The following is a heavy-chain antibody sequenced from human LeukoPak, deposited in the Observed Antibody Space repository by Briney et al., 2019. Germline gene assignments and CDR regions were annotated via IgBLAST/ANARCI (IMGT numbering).Heavy chain of an antibody. V-gene: IGHV3-23*01. CDR2: IFPSGGEI. Sequence: HPGGSLRLSCAASGVTFSSYSMNSVRQAPGKGLEWVSSIFPSGGEIHYADSVRGRFTISRDNSKSTLSLQMNSLRAEDTAIYYCATYRQVLLPFESWGQGTLVTVSS. CDR3: ATYRQVLLPFES. J-gene: IGHJ4*02. CDR1: GVTFSSYS. D-gene: IGHD2-8*02.